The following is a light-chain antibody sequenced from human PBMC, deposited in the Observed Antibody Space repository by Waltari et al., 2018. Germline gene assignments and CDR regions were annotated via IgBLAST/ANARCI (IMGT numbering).Light chain of an antibody. J-gene: IGKJ1*01. CDR2: TAS. CDR3: QQSYNFPRT. Sequence: DIEMTQSPSSLSASVGDRVTITCRASQSISNYLNWYKQRPGKAPNLLIHTASNLQSGVPSRFSGSGSGTDFTLTISSLQPEDFAIYYCQQSYNFPRTFSQGTKVEVK. V-gene: IGKV1-39*01. CDR1: QSISNY.